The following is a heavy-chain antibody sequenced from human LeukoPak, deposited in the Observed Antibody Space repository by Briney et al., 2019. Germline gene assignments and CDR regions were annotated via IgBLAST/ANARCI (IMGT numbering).Heavy chain of an antibody. CDR3: AKYTYATVTGPLGY. Sequence: GGSLRLSCAASGFPFSTYAMSWVRQAPGKGLEWVSSISGSGDITYYADSVKGRFTISRDNPKNTLYLQMNSLRAEDTAVYYWAKYTYATVTGPLGYWGQGTLVTVSS. CDR1: GFPFSTYA. D-gene: IGHD6-19*01. V-gene: IGHV3-23*01. CDR2: ISGSGDIT. J-gene: IGHJ4*02.